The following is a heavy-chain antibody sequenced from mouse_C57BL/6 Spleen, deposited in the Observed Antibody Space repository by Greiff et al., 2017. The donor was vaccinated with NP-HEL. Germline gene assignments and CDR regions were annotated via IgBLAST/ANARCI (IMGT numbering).Heavy chain of an antibody. J-gene: IGHJ3*01. CDR1: GYAFSSYW. CDR2: IYPGDGDT. V-gene: IGHV1-80*01. D-gene: IGHD1-1*01. Sequence: QVTLKVSGAELVKPGASVKISCKASGYAFSSYWMNWVKQRPGKGLEWIGQIYPGDGDTNYNGKFKGKATLTADKSSSTAYMQLSSLTSEDSAVDFCARGDYYGSSPFAYWGQGTLVTVSA. CDR3: ARGDYYGSSPFAY.